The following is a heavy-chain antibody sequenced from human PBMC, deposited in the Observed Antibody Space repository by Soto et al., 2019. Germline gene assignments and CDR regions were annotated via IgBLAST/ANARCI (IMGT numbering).Heavy chain of an antibody. CDR3: TREERLPRSWFDP. Sequence: PSETLSLTCGVYGGSFRNYYWIWVRQPPGKGLEWIGEVNHSGEATYNPSLQSRVTISLDTSNNHVSLKMTSLTAADTALYFCTREERLPRSWFDPWGQGTQVTVSS. D-gene: IGHD3-3*01. CDR2: VNHSGEA. V-gene: IGHV4-34*01. J-gene: IGHJ5*02. CDR1: GGSFRNYY.